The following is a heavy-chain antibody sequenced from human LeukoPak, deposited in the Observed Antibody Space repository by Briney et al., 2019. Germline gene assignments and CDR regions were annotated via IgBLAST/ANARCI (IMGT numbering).Heavy chain of an antibody. CDR2: INHSGST. CDR3: ARGNCSSTSCYRYFDY. J-gene: IGHJ4*02. CDR1: GGSCSGYY. Sequence: SETLSLTCAVYGGSCSGYYWSWIRQPPGKGLERIGEINHSGSTNYNPSLKSRVTISVDTSKNQFSLKLSSVTAADTAVYYCARGNCSSTSCYRYFDYWGQGTLVTVSS. V-gene: IGHV4-34*01. D-gene: IGHD2-2*01.